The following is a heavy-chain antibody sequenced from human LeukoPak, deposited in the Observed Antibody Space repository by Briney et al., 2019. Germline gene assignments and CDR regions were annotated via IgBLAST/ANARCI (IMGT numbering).Heavy chain of an antibody. Sequence: GGSLRLSCAASGFTFSSHGIHWVRQAPGKGLEWVAVISYAGSDKYYADSVKGRFTISRDNSKNTLYLQMNSLRAEDTAVYYCAKSSSGGWYLLGDAFDIWGQGTMVTVSS. J-gene: IGHJ3*02. CDR3: AKSSSGGWYLLGDAFDI. V-gene: IGHV3-30*18. CDR2: ISYAGSDK. D-gene: IGHD6-19*01. CDR1: GFTFSSHG.